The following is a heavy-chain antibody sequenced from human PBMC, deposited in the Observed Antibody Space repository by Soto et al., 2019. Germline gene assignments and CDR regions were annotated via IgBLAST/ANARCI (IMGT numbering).Heavy chain of an antibody. CDR1: GYTITSCA. CDR3: ARGSYYDYVWGSPGHAFDI. Sequence: AKVTCKASGYTITSCAISWARQSNGQGLEWMGWISPNNCNTGYAQKFQGRVTMTTNTSISTAYMELSSLRSEDTAVYYCARGSYYDYVWGSPGHAFDIWGQGTMVTVSS. CDR2: ISPNNCNT. D-gene: IGHD3-16*01. V-gene: IGHV1-8*01. J-gene: IGHJ3*02.